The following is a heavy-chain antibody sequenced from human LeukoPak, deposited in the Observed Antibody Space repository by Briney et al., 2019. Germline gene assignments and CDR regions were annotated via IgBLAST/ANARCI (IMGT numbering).Heavy chain of an antibody. CDR1: GGSISSSSYY. J-gene: IGHJ5*02. D-gene: IGHD6-13*01. V-gene: IGHV4-39*01. CDR3: ARRIAAAGYVDWFDP. Sequence: ASETLSLTCTVSGGSISSSSYYWGWIRQPPGKGLEWLGSIYYSGSTYYNPSPKSRVTISVDTSKNQFSLKLSSVTAADTAVYYCARRIAAAGYVDWFDPWGQGTLVTVSS. CDR2: IYYSGST.